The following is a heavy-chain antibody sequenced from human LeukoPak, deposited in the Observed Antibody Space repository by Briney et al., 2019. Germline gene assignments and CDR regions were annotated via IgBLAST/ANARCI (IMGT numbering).Heavy chain of an antibody. D-gene: IGHD6-13*01. V-gene: IGHV4-4*07. CDR2: IYTSGTI. CDR1: GGSTSSYY. J-gene: IGHJ4*02. Sequence: KSSETLSLTCTVSGGSTSSYYWVWIRQPAGKGLEWIGRIYTSGTIYYKPSLKSRVTMSIDTSKNQFSLKLSSVTAADTAVYYCARGSDSWHYLDHWGQGTLVTVSS. CDR3: ARGSDSWHYLDH.